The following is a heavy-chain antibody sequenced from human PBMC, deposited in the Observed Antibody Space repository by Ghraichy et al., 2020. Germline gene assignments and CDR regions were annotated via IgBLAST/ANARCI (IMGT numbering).Heavy chain of an antibody. CDR3: TTRYSSSWYPNEY. CDR1: GFTFSNAW. V-gene: IGHV3-15*07. CDR2: IKTKADGGTT. Sequence: GSLRLSCAASGFTFSNAWMNWVRQAPGKGLEWVGRIKTKADGGTTDYAAPVKGRFTISRDDSKNTLYLQMNSLKTEDTAVYYCTTRYSSSWYPNEYWGQGTLVTVSS. J-gene: IGHJ4*02. D-gene: IGHD6-13*01.